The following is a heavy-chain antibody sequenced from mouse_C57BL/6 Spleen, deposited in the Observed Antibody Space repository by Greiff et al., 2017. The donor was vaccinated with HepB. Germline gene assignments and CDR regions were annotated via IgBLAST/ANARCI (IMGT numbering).Heavy chain of an antibody. CDR2: IYPGDGDT. CDR1: GYAFSSSW. Sequence: QVQLQQSGPELVKPGASVKISCKASGYAFSSSWMNWVKQRPGKGLEWIGRIYPGDGDTNYNGKFKGKATLTADKSSSTAYMQLSILTSEDSAVYCCARNDYDEEWFAYWGQGTLVTVSA. J-gene: IGHJ3*01. CDR3: ARNDYDEEWFAY. D-gene: IGHD2-4*01. V-gene: IGHV1-82*01.